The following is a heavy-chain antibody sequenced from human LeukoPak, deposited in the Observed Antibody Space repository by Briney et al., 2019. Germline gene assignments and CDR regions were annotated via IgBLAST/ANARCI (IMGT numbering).Heavy chain of an antibody. D-gene: IGHD2-2*02. CDR1: GGSISSYY. J-gene: IGHJ6*03. Sequence: PSETLSLTCTVSGGSISSYYWSWIRQPAGKGLEWIGRIYTSGSTNYNPSLKSRVTMSVDTSKNQFSLKLSSVTAADTAVYYCARDLPAAISYYMDVWGKGTTVTVSS. CDR2: IYTSGST. CDR3: ARDLPAAISYYMDV. V-gene: IGHV4-4*07.